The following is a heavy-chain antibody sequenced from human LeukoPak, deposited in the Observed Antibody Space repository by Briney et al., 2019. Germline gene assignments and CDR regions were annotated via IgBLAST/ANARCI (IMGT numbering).Heavy chain of an antibody. D-gene: IGHD3-3*01. CDR1: GFTFSSYG. CDR2: IWYDGSNK. CDR3: AKRRGTYYDFWSGYGAFDI. Sequence: PGGSLRLSCAASGFTFSSYGMHWVRQAPGKGLEWVAVIWYDGSNKYYADSVKGRFTISRDNSKNTLYLQMSSLRAEDTAVYYCAKRRGTYYDFWSGYGAFDIWGQGTMVTVSS. J-gene: IGHJ3*02. V-gene: IGHV3-30*02.